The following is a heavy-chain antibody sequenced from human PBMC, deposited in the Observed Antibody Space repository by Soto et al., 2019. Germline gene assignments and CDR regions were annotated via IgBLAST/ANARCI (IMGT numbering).Heavy chain of an antibody. V-gene: IGHV3-23*01. CDR1: GVSSSSYV. CDR2: IGGGGGRT. CDR3: AKGWLDF. J-gene: IGHJ5*01. Sequence: EAQLLDSGGGLVQPGGSLRLSCAASGVSSSSYVMGWVRQTPGKGLEWVSGIGGGGGRTYYADSVQGRFTISRDNSKNTLYLQMNSLRAEDTAVYYCAKGWLDFWGQGTLVTVSS.